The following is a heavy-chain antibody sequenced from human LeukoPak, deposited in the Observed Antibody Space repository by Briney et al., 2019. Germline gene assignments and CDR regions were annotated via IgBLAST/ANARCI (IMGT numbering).Heavy chain of an antibody. CDR1: GGTFSSYA. D-gene: IGHD5-18*01. V-gene: IGHV1-69*13. CDR2: IIPIFGTA. CDR3: ARDGYSYGYIHFDY. Sequence: SVKVSCKASGGTFSSYAISWVRQAPGQGLEWMGGIIPIFGTANYAQKFQGRVTITADESTSTAYMELSSLRSEDTAVYYCARDGYSYGYIHFDYWGQGTLVTVSS. J-gene: IGHJ4*02.